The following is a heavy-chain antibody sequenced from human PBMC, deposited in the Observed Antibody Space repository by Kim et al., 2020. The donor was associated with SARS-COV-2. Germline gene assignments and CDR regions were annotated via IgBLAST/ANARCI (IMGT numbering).Heavy chain of an antibody. V-gene: IGHV3-74*01. CDR1: GFTLSNYW. CDR2: SNGDGSRP. Sequence: GGSLRLSCAASGFTLSNYWMHWVHQAPGRGLVWVSRSNGDGSRPTYADSVKGRFTVSGDNAKNTLYLQMNSLRAEDTAVYYCAKSDWIDPRGQGTLVTVSS. D-gene: IGHD3-3*01. CDR3: AKSDWIDP. J-gene: IGHJ5*02.